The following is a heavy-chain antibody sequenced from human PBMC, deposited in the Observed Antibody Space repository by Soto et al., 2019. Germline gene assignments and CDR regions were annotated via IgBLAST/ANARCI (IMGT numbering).Heavy chain of an antibody. CDR1: GLNFSSYA. CDR3: ERDTWTTVTTFYFDY. D-gene: IGHD4-17*01. V-gene: IGHV3-30-3*01. J-gene: IGHJ4*02. CDR2: ISYYGSNK. Sequence: FLKRFCAASGLNFSSYARHWVRQAPGKGLEWVAVISYYGSNKYYADSVKGRFTISRDNSKNTLYLQMNSLRAEDTAVYYCERDTWTTVTTFYFDYWGQGTPVTVSS.